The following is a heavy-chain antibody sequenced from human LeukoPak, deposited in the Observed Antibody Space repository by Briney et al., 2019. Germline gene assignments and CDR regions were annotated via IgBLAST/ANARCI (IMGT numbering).Heavy chain of an antibody. D-gene: IGHD2-15*01. Sequence: GGSLRLSCAASGFTFSSYGMNWVRQAPGKGLEWISYISSGSTTMYYADSVKGRFTIFRDNAKNSLFLQMDSLRVEDTAVYFCARVDCSGGSCYSSLDYWGQGTLITVST. V-gene: IGHV3-48*01. J-gene: IGHJ4*02. CDR2: ISSGSTTM. CDR1: GFTFSSYG. CDR3: ARVDCSGGSCYSSLDY.